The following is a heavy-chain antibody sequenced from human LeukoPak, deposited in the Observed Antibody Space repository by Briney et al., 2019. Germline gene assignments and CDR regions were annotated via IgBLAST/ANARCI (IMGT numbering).Heavy chain of an antibody. J-gene: IGHJ5*02. CDR2: IYSGGNT. D-gene: IGHD1-26*01. CDR3: ARDPSYALA. V-gene: IGHV3-66*02. Sequence: PGGSLRLSCAASGFTFRNYAMSWVRQAPGKGLEWVSVIYSGGNTYYADSVKGRFTISRDNSRNTLYLQMNSLRAEDTAVYYCARDPSYALAWGQGTLVTVSS. CDR1: GFTFRNYA.